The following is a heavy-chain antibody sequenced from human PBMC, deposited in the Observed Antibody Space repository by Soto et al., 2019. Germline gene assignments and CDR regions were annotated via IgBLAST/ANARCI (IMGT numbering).Heavy chain of an antibody. CDR3: ASRRGYSYGWYY. D-gene: IGHD5-18*01. J-gene: IGHJ4*02. Sequence: SETLSLTCAVYGGSFSGYYWSWIRQPPGKGLEWIGEINHSGSTNYNPSLKSRVTISVDTSKNQFSLKLSSVTAADTAVYYCASRRGYSYGWYYWGQGTLVTVSS. CDR2: INHSGST. V-gene: IGHV4-34*01. CDR1: GGSFSGYY.